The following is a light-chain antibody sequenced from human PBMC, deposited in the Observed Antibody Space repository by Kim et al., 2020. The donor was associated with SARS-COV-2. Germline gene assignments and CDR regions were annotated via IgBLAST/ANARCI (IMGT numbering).Light chain of an antibody. Sequence: QSVLTQPPSVSGAPGQGVTIPCTGSSSNIGAGYDVHWYQQLPGTAPKLLIYGNSNRPSGVPDRFSGSKSGTSASLAITGLQAEDEADYYCQSYDSSLRGSWVFGGGTQLTVL. CDR2: GNS. CDR3: QSYDSSLRGSWV. J-gene: IGLJ3*02. V-gene: IGLV1-40*01. CDR1: SSNIGAGYD.